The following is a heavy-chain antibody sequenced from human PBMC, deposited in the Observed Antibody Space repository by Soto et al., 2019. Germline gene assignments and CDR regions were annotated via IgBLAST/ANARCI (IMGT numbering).Heavy chain of an antibody. CDR1: GYTFSSYF. CDR3: ARDLPPVDY. V-gene: IGHV1-18*01. CDR2: ISAYNGNT. J-gene: IGHJ4*02. Sequence: QVQLVQSGAEVKKPGASVKVSCKASGYTFSSYFITWVRQAPGQVLDWMGWISAYNGNTNYAQNLQGRVTMTIDPSASTAYMELRSLRSADTAVYYCARDLPPVDYWGQGTLVTVSS.